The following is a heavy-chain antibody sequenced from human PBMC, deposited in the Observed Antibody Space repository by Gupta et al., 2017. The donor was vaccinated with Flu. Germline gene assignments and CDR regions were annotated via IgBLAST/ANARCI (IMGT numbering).Heavy chain of an antibody. CDR2: ISGSGGNI. V-gene: IGHV3-23*01. J-gene: IGHJ4*02. CDR3: AKVPSTGTTLNYFDS. Sequence: GFTFSRYGLSWVRQAPGKGLEWVSSISGSGGNIFYADSVKGRFTTSRDSSRNTLYLEMRSLRAADTAVYYCAKVPSTGTTLNYFDSWGQGTLVIVS. D-gene: IGHD1-1*01. CDR1: GFTFSRYG.